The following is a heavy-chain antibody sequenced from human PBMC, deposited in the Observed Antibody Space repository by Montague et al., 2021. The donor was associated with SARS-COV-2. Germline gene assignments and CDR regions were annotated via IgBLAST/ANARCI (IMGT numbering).Heavy chain of an antibody. J-gene: IGHJ6*02. CDR1: GFTLNTYW. V-gene: IGHV3-7*01. CDR2: INQDGSEE. Sequence: SLRLSCAASGFTLNTYWMNWVRQAPGKGLEWVANINQDGSEEYYVGSVKGRFTISRDNAKNSLDLQMNSLRVDDTAVYYCARRKRSAGAMDVWGRGTPVTVFS. D-gene: IGHD3-10*01. CDR3: ARRKRSAGAMDV.